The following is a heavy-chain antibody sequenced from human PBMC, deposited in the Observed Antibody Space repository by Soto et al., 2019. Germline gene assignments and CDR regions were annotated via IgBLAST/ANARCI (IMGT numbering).Heavy chain of an antibody. Sequence: ASVKVSCKASGYTFTGYYVHWVRQAPGHGLEWLGWIHLKRGGTNYAKSFQGRVTMTRDMSVSTVYMEMTGLSSDDTAVYYCASPRELSYSYLYFFTLDVWGQGATVTVSS. J-gene: IGHJ6*02. CDR3: ASPRELSYSYLYFFTLDV. D-gene: IGHD2-21*01. CDR1: GYTFTGYY. CDR2: IHLKRGGT. V-gene: IGHV1-2*02.